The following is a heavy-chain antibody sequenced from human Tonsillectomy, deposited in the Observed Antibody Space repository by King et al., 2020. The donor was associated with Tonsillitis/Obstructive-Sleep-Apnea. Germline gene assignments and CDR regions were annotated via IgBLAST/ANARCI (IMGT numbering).Heavy chain of an antibody. J-gene: IGHJ4*02. CDR1: GGSISSYY. V-gene: IGHV4-59*01. CDR2: IYYSGST. D-gene: IGHD2-2*01. Sequence: QLQESGPGLVKPSETLSLTCTVSGGSISSYYWSWIRQPPGKGLEWIGYIYYSGSTNYNPSLKSRVTISVDTSKNQFSLKLSSVTAADTAVYYCARAWNRSSTSKGLFDYWGPGTLVTVSS. CDR3: ARAWNRSSTSKGLFDY.